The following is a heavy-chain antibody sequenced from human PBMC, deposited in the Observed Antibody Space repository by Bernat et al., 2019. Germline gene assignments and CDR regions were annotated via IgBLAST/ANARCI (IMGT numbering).Heavy chain of an antibody. Sequence: DVQLMESGGDLVQPGGSLRLSCAASGFTFSDSGMSWVRLPPGKGLEWVSTISSDGENTHYAGSVQGRFTISRDNSQSTLYLQMDSLGAEDAAIYYCAKVSAPYLDYWGQGALVTVSS. D-gene: IGHD3-10*01. V-gene: IGHV3-23*01. CDR1: GFTFSDSG. J-gene: IGHJ4*02. CDR3: AKVSAPYLDY. CDR2: ISSDGENT.